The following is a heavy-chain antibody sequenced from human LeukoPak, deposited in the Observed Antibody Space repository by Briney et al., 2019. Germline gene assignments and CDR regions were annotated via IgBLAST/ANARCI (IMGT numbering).Heavy chain of an antibody. V-gene: IGHV3-33*01. D-gene: IGHD3-3*01. Sequence: GGSLRLSCAASGFTFSSYGMHWVRQAPGKGLEWVAVIWYDGSNKYYADSVKGRFTISRDNSKNTLYLQMNSLRAEDTAVYYCARDGRITIFGVGTPYGMDVWGQGTTVTVSS. J-gene: IGHJ6*02. CDR3: ARDGRITIFGVGTPYGMDV. CDR1: GFTFSSYG. CDR2: IWYDGSNK.